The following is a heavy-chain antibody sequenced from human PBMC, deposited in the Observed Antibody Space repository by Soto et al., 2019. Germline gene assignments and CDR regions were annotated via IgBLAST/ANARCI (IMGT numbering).Heavy chain of an antibody. J-gene: IGHJ4*02. V-gene: IGHV4-59*08. Sequence: PSETLSLTCTVSGGSISNYYWSWIRQPPGKGLEWVGYIYYSGSTNFNPSLKSRVNISVDRSKNQLTLKLNSVTAADTAVYYCGRYFRGFDYWGQGTLVTVSS. CDR1: GGSISNYY. CDR2: IYYSGST. CDR3: GRYFRGFDY.